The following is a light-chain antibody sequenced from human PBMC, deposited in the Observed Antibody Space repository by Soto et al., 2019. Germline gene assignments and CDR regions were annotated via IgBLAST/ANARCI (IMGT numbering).Light chain of an antibody. Sequence: LTXPASVSGSPGQSITISCTGTSSDVGGYNYVSWYQQHPGKAPKLMIYDVSNRPSGVSGRFSGSKSGNMASLTISGLQAEDEADYYCSSYTSSSTLYVFGTGTKVTVL. CDR2: DVS. J-gene: IGLJ1*01. CDR1: SSDVGGYNY. V-gene: IGLV2-14*01. CDR3: SSYTSSSTLYV.